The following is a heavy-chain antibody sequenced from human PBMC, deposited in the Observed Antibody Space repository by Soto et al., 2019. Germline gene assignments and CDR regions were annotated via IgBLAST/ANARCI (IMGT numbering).Heavy chain of an antibody. CDR3: ARDPGPPFGFGDY. J-gene: IGHJ4*02. Sequence: PGGSLRLSCAASGFTFSSYSMNWVRQAPGKGLEWVSPISSSSSYIYYADSVKGRFTISRDNSKNTLYLQMNSLRAEDTAVYYCARDPGPPFGFGDYWGQGTLVTVSS. D-gene: IGHD3-10*01. V-gene: IGHV3-21*01. CDR2: ISSSSSYI. CDR1: GFTFSSYS.